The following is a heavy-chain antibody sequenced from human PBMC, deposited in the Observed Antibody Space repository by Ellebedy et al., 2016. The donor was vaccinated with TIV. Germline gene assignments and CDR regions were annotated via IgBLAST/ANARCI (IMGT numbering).Heavy chain of an antibody. J-gene: IGHJ3*02. V-gene: IGHV1-69*04. Sequence: ASVKVSCKASGYTFTSYGISWVRQAPGQGLEWMGRIIPILGIANYAQKFQGRVTITADKSTSTAYMELSSLRSEDTAVYYCARDHPRAYAFDIWGQGTMVTVSS. CDR1: GYTFTSYG. CDR2: IIPILGIA. CDR3: ARDHPRAYAFDI.